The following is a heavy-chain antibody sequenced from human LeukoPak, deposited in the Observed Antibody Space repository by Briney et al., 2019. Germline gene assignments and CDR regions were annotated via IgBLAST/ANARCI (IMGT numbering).Heavy chain of an antibody. J-gene: IGHJ4*02. D-gene: IGHD3-10*01. CDR3: ARQLLLWFGGAFDY. CDR1: GGSISSYY. V-gene: IGHV4-59*12. Sequence: SETLSLTCTVSGGSISSYYWSWIRQPPGKGLEWIGSIYYSGSTYYNPSLKSRVTISVDTSKNQFSLKLSSVTAADTAVYYCARQLLLWFGGAFDYWGQGTLVTVSS. CDR2: IYYSGST.